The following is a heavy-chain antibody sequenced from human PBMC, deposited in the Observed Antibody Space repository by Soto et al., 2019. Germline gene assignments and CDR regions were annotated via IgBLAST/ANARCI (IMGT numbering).Heavy chain of an antibody. Sequence: PGESLKISCEGSGYSFTSYWIGWVRQMPGKGLEWMGIFYPGDSDSRYSPSFQGQVTISADKSISTAYLQWSSLRASDTALYHCARRSRISYASGAFDIWGQGTMVTVSS. J-gene: IGHJ3*02. CDR1: GYSFTSYW. D-gene: IGHD2-2*01. CDR2: FYPGDSDS. CDR3: ARRSRISYASGAFDI. V-gene: IGHV5-51*01.